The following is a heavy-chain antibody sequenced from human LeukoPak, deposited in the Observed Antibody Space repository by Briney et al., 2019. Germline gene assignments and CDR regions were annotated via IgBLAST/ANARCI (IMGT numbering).Heavy chain of an antibody. J-gene: IGHJ4*02. Sequence: SVKVSCKASGGTFSSYAISWVRQAPGQGLEWMGRIIPILGIANYAQKFQGRVTITADKSTSTAYMELSSLRAEDTAVYYCARGPWLVRGKFDYWGQGTLVTVSS. CDR2: IIPILGIA. CDR3: ARGPWLVRGKFDY. CDR1: GGTFSSYA. V-gene: IGHV1-69*04. D-gene: IGHD6-19*01.